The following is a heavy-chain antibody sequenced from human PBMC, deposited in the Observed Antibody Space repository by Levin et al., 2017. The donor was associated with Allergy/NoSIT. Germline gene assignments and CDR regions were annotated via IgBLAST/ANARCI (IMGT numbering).Heavy chain of an antibody. J-gene: IGHJ3*02. D-gene: IGHD3-10*01. CDR1: GFSLSTSGVS. CDR2: IDWDDDK. Sequence: TLSLTLTCTPSGFSLSTSGVSVGWIRQPPGKALEWLALIDWDDDKYYTTSLKTRLIISKDTSKNQVVLIMTNMDPVDTATYYCARMVRGVIPAFDIWGQGTTVTVSS. CDR3: ARMVRGVIPAFDI. V-gene: IGHV2-70*01.